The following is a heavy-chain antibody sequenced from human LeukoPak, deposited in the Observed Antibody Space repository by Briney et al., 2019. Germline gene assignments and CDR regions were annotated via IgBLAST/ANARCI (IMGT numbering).Heavy chain of an antibody. D-gene: IGHD3-22*01. Sequence: SESLSLTCTVSGGSSSSNYWSWIRQPPGKGLEWIGYIHYTGSTNYNPSLKSRVTISIDTSKNQFSLKLSSVTAADTAVYYCARAWGYYDSSGYQVNYFDYWGQGTLVTVSS. J-gene: IGHJ4*02. V-gene: IGHV4-59*01. CDR3: ARAWGYYDSSGYQVNYFDY. CDR2: IHYTGST. CDR1: GGSSSSNY.